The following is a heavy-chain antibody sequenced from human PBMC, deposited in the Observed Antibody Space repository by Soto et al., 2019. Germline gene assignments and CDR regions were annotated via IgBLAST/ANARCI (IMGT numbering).Heavy chain of an antibody. CDR2: ITTYNGNT. J-gene: IGHJ4*02. Sequence: QVQLVQSGAEVKKPGASVKVPCKASGYTFITFGGSWVRQPPGKGLVWLGWITTYNGNTRYAERLQGRVTMTTNTTTNTAYMELRNLRSDDTAVYYCARGPTDYYDNSANYFLDYWGQGTLVTVSS. D-gene: IGHD3-22*01. V-gene: IGHV1-18*01. CDR1: GYTFITFG. CDR3: ARGPTDYYDNSANYFLDY.